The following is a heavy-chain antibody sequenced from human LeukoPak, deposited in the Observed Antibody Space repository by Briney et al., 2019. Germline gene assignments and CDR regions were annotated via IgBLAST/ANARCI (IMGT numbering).Heavy chain of an antibody. Sequence: PGGSLRLSCAASGFTFSSYAMSWVRQAPGKGLEWVSAISGSGGSTYYADSVKGRFTISRDNSKNTLYLQMNSLRAEDTAVYYCARYVARYYGSGSYPYYYYYYGMDVWGQGTTVTVSS. CDR3: ARYVARYYGSGSYPYYYYYYGMDV. D-gene: IGHD3-10*01. CDR1: GFTFSSYA. CDR2: ISGSGGST. J-gene: IGHJ6*02. V-gene: IGHV3-23*01.